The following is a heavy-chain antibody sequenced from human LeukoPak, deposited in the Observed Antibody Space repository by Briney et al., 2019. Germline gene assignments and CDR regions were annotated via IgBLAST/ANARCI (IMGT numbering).Heavy chain of an antibody. D-gene: IGHD3-10*01. CDR2: IYHSGST. Sequence: SGTLSLTCAVSGGSISSSNWWSWVRQPPGKGLEWIGEIYHSGSTNYNPSLKSRVTISVDTSKNQFSLKLSSVTAADTAVFYCARDPRSGSYLDYWGQGTLVTVSS. J-gene: IGHJ4*02. CDR1: GGSISSSNW. V-gene: IGHV4-4*02. CDR3: ARDPRSGSYLDY.